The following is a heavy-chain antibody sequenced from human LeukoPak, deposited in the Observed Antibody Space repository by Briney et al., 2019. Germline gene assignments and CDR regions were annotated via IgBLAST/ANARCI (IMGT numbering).Heavy chain of an antibody. CDR2: ISGSGGST. CDR3: AKDFGYYDYVWGSYRYTGNDY. D-gene: IGHD3-16*02. CDR1: GFTFSSYG. Sequence: GGSLRLSCAASGFTFSSYGMSWVRQAPGKGLEWVSAISGSGGSTYYADSVKGRFTISRDNSKNTLYLQMNSLRAEDTAVYYCAKDFGYYDYVWGSYRYTGNDYWGQGTLVTVSS. V-gene: IGHV3-23*01. J-gene: IGHJ4*02.